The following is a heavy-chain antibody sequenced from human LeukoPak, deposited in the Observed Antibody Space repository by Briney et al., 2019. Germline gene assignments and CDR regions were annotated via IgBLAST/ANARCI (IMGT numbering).Heavy chain of an antibody. CDR1: GFTFSSYW. V-gene: IGHV3-7*03. CDR3: AREQGDFHY. J-gene: IGHJ4*02. Sequence: GGSLRLSCAASGFTFSSYWMTWVRQAPGKGLEWVANIKQDGSDKRYVDSVKGRFTISRDNAKNSLYLQMNSLGAEDTAVYYCAREQGDFHYWGQGTLVTVSS. CDR2: IKQDGSDK. D-gene: IGHD3-16*01.